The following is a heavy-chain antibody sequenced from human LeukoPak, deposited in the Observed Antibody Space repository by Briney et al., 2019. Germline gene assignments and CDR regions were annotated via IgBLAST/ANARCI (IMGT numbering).Heavy chain of an antibody. V-gene: IGHV1-18*04. D-gene: IGHD2-15*01. J-gene: IGHJ4*02. CDR1: GYTFTSYG. CDR2: ISAYNGNT. Sequence: ASVKVSCKASGYTFTSYGISWVRQAPGQGPEWMGWISAYNGNTNYAQKLQGRVTMTTDTSTSTAYMELRSLRSDDTAVYYCARDKVHCSGGSCYAKYYFDYWGQGTLVTVSS. CDR3: ARDKVHCSGGSCYAKYYFDY.